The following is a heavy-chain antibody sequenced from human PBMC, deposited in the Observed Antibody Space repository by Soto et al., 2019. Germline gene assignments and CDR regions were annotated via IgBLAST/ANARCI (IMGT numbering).Heavy chain of an antibody. D-gene: IGHD2-2*01. Sequence: ASETLSLTCAVYGESFSGFYWSWIRQPPGKGLEWIGEINHAGSTNYNPSLKSRVTFAVDTSKNQFSLNLNSVTAADTAIYYCARGKGYCTTTSCRECGTCYYDYWGQGALVTVSS. J-gene: IGHJ4*02. V-gene: IGHV4-34*01. CDR3: ARGKGYCTTTSCRECGTCYYDY. CDR1: GESFSGFY. CDR2: INHAGST.